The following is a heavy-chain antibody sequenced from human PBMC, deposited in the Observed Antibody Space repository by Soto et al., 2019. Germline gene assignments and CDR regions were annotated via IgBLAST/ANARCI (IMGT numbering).Heavy chain of an antibody. CDR3: ARHEVMVRGVLHYYYYYGMDV. Sequence: PSETLSLTCTVSGGSISSSSYYWGWIRQPPGKGLEWIGSIYYSGSTYYNPSLKSRVTISVDTSKNQFSLKLSSVTAADTAVYYCARHEVMVRGVLHYYYYYGMDVWGQGTTVTVSS. J-gene: IGHJ6*02. CDR2: IYYSGST. D-gene: IGHD3-10*01. CDR1: GGSISSSSYY. V-gene: IGHV4-39*01.